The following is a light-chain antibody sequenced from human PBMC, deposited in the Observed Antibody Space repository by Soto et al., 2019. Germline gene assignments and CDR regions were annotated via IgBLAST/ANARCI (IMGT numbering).Light chain of an antibody. CDR3: LSFTSSFTYI. CDR2: EVT. V-gene: IGLV2-14*01. Sequence: QSALTQPASVSGSPGQSITISCAGTSSDVGGYNYVSWYQHHPGKDPKLMIYEVTNRPSGVSMSFSGSKSGTTASLTISGLQAEDEADYYCLSFTSSFTYIFGTGTKVTVL. J-gene: IGLJ1*01. CDR1: SSDVGGYNY.